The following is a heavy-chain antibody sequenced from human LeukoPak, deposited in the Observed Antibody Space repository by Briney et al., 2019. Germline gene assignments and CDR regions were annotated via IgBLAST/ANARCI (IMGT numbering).Heavy chain of an antibody. D-gene: IGHD3-9*01. CDR1: GFTFSSYS. CDR2: ISSSSSYI. V-gene: IGHV3-21*01. CDR3: ARDRGLYDILTGYLDY. J-gene: IGHJ4*02. Sequence: GGSLRLSCAASGFTFSSYSMNRVRQAPGKGLEWVSSISSSSSYIYYADSVKGRFTISRDNAKNSLYLQMNSLRAEDTAVYYCARDRGLYDILTGYLDYWGQGTLVTVSS.